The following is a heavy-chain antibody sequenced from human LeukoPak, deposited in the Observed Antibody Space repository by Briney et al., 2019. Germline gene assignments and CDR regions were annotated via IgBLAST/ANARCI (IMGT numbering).Heavy chain of an antibody. CDR2: ISYDGSNK. J-gene: IGHJ4*02. D-gene: IGHD6-19*01. CDR3: AKDRSSGWFYYFDY. CDR1: GFTFSSYG. V-gene: IGHV3-30*18. Sequence: GGSLRLSCAASGFTFSSYGMHWVRQAPGKGLEWVAVISYDGSNKYYADSVKGRFTISRDNSKNTLYLQMNSLRAEDTAVYYCAKDRSSGWFYYFDYWGQGTLVTVSS.